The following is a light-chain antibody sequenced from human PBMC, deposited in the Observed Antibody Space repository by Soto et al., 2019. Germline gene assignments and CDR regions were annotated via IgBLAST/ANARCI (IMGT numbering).Light chain of an antibody. CDR2: GAS. J-gene: IGKJ2*01. CDR3: QQYGSSPGT. CDR1: QSVSSSY. V-gene: IGKV3-20*01. Sequence: EIVLTQPPGTLSLSPGERATLSCRASQSVSSSYLAWYQQKPGQAPRLLIYGASSRATGIPDRFSGSGSGTDFTLTISRREPEDFAVYYCQQYGSSPGTFGQGTKLEIK.